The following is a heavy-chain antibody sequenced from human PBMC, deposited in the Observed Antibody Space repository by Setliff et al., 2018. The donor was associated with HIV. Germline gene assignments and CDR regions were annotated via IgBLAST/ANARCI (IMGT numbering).Heavy chain of an antibody. V-gene: IGHV1-2*02. J-gene: IGHJ2*01. Sequence: ASVKVSCKASGGTFSSYAISWVRQAPGQGLEWMGWINPNNGGTNYAQKFQGRVTMTRDTSISTAYMELSRLRSEDTAVYYCARSFLGVRGYPTPSWYFDLWGRGTLVAVSS. CDR3: ARSFLGVRGYPTPSWYFDL. CDR1: GGTFSSYA. D-gene: IGHD3-22*01. CDR2: INPNNGGT.